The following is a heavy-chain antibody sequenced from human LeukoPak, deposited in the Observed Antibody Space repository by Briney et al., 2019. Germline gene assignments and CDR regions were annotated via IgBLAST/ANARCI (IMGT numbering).Heavy chain of an antibody. CDR3: AREGSLPSYYYYYMDV. Sequence: SETLSLSSTVSGGSISSGDYYWSWIRQPPGKGLEWIGYIYYRGSTYYNPSLKSRVTMSVDMSKNQFSLKLSSVTAADTAVYYCAREGSLPSYYYYYMDVWGKGTTVTVSS. CDR2: IYYRGST. CDR1: GGSISSGDYY. D-gene: IGHD6-19*01. J-gene: IGHJ6*03. V-gene: IGHV4-30-4*08.